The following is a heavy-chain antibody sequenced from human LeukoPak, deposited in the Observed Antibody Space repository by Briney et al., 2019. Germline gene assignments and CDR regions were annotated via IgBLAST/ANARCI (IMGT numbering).Heavy chain of an antibody. V-gene: IGHV4-61*02. J-gene: IGHJ4*02. CDR1: GGSFSSVTLY. D-gene: IGHD5-24*01. CDR2: GNARGST. Sequence: PSQTLSLTCSVSGGSFSSVTLYWSWIRQPAGKGLEWIGRGNARGSTDSNPSLRSRVTVSVDTSKNQVSLRLSSVTAADTAVHYCARESTGTGRYNWYDLWGQRTLVTVSS. CDR3: ARESTGTGRYNWYDL.